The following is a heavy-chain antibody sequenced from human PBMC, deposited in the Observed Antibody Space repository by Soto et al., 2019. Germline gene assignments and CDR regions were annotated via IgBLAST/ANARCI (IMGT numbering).Heavy chain of an antibody. D-gene: IGHD3-22*01. V-gene: IGHV1-46*01. CDR1: GYTFTSYY. Sequence: GASVKVSCKASGYTFTSYYMHWVRQAPGQGLEWMGIINPSGGSTSYAQKFQGRVTMTRDTSTSTVYMELSSLRSEDTAVYYCARDQYYYDSSGYYSPYYYGMDVWGQGTTVTVSS. CDR2: INPSGGST. J-gene: IGHJ6*02. CDR3: ARDQYYYDSSGYYSPYYYGMDV.